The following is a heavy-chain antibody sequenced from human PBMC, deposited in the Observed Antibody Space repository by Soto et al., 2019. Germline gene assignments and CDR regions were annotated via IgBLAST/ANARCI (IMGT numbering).Heavy chain of an antibody. V-gene: IGHV3-23*01. Sequence: PGGSLRFSCAASGFTFISDARSWVRRAPGKGLDGVSAIGGSGGSTYSADSVKGRSTISRDNSKNTVYLQMNSLRAEDTAVYYCAKDVKKVWTQGTWFALWGQGTLVPVSS. J-gene: IGHJ5*02. D-gene: IGHD1-1*01. CDR3: AKDVKKVWTQGTWFAL. CDR1: GFTFISDA. CDR2: IGGSGGST.